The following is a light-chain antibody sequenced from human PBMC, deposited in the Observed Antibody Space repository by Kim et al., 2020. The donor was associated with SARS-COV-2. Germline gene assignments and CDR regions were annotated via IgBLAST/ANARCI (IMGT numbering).Light chain of an antibody. CDR1: QIVSLAY. V-gene: IGKV3-20*01. Sequence: RATIACRASQIVSLAYVAWYKQKPGHAPRLLIYATSSRATGIPARFSGSGSGTGFTLTISRLEPEDFATYYCQHYTQQDDTSPRTFGQGTKVDIK. CDR2: ATS. CDR3: QHYTQQDDTSPRT. J-gene: IGKJ1*01.